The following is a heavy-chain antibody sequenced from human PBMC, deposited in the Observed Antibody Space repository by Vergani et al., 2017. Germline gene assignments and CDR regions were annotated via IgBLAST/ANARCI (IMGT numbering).Heavy chain of an antibody. CDR1: GDSLSGYY. CDR2: VEDSGYF. J-gene: IGHJ4*02. V-gene: IGHV4-59*12. CDR3: ARSIVSRNPPDYFDN. Sequence: QVQLQESGPGLVRPSETLSLTCTVSGDSLSGYYCNWIRQPPAEGLEWIGYVEDSGYFNYNPSLKTRVSMSSDTSNNQFSLMLSSVTVADTAVYYCARSIVSRNPPDYFDNWGQGTLVTVSS. D-gene: IGHD1-14*01.